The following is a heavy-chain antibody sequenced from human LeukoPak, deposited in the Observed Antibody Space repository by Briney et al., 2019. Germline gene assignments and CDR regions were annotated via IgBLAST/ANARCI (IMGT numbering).Heavy chain of an antibody. CDR1: GGSISSYY. D-gene: IGHD2-15*01. V-gene: IGHV4-59*08. J-gene: IGHJ4*02. CDR3: ATSGYCSGGSCYLES. CDR2: IYYSGST. Sequence: PSETLSLTCTVSGGSISSYYWSWIRQPPGKGLEWIVYIYYSGSTNYNPSLKSRVTISVDTSKNQFSLKLSSVTAADTAVYYCATSGYCSGGSCYLESWGRGTQVTVSS.